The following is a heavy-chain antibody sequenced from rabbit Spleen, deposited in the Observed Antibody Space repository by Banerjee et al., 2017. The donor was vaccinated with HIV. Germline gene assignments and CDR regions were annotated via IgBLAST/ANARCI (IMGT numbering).Heavy chain of an antibody. D-gene: IGHD1-1*01. J-gene: IGHJ4*01. CDR1: GVSFSSSSY. CDR3: ARDLVTVIGWNFNL. Sequence: QSLEESGGDLVRPGASLTLTCTASGVSFSSSSYICWVRQAPGKGLEWIACIDSGSSGFTYFATWAKGRFTCSKTSSTTVTLQMTRLTAADTATYFCARDLVTVIGWNFNLWGPGTLVTVS. CDR2: IDSGSSGFT. V-gene: IGHV1S40*01.